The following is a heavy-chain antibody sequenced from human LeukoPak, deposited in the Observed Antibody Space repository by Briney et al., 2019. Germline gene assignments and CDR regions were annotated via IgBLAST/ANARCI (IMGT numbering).Heavy chain of an antibody. V-gene: IGHV1-18*01. J-gene: IGHJ5*02. CDR1: GYTFTSYG. Sequence: ASVKVSCKASGYTFTSYGISWVRQAPGQGLEWMGWISAYNGNTNYAQKLQGRVTMTTDTSTSTAYMELRSLRSDDTAVYYCARDKHCSSTSCYPDEYNWFDPWGQGTLVTVSS. CDR3: ARDKHCSSTSCYPDEYNWFDP. D-gene: IGHD2-2*01. CDR2: ISAYNGNT.